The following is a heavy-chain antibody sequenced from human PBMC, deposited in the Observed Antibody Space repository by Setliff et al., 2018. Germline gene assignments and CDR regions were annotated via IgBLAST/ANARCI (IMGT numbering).Heavy chain of an antibody. CDR1: GGSISSYY. CDR3: ARKSRNIVVVPAAVIYYYYYYMDV. CDR2: IYTSGST. Sequence: SETLSLTCTVSGGSISSYYWSWIRQPAGKGLEWIGRIYTSGSTNYNPSLKSRVTISVDTSKNQFSLKLSSVTAADTAVYYCARKSRNIVVVPAAVIYYYYYYMDVWGKGTTVTVSS. V-gene: IGHV4-4*07. J-gene: IGHJ6*03. D-gene: IGHD2-2*01.